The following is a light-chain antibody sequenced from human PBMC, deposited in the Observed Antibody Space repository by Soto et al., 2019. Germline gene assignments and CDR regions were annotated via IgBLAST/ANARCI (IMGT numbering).Light chain of an antibody. CDR2: GAS. CDR1: QIVTKNF. CDR3: QQYGGSSWT. V-gene: IGKV3-20*01. J-gene: IGKJ1*01. Sequence: ENVLTQSPGTLSLSPVEGATLSCRASQIVTKNFLAWYQQKPGQAPRLLIYGASSRPGGIPDRFSGSGSGTDFTLTISKLEPGDFAVYYCQQYGGSSWTFGQGTKVDIK.